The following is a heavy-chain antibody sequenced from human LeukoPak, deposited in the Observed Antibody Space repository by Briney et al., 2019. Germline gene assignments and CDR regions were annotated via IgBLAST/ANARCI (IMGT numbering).Heavy chain of an antibody. CDR1: EFTFSSYA. Sequence: GGSLRLSCAASEFTFSSYAMHWVRQAPGKGLEWVAVISYDGSNKYYADSVKGRFTISRDNSKNTLYLQMNSLRAEDTAVYYCAAQWLVQGYWGQGTLVTVSS. CDR2: ISYDGSNK. CDR3: AAQWLVQGY. V-gene: IGHV3-30-3*01. D-gene: IGHD6-19*01. J-gene: IGHJ4*02.